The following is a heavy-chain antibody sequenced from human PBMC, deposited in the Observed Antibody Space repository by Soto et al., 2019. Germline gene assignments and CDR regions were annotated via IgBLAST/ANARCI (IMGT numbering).Heavy chain of an antibody. CDR2: IWYDGSNK. D-gene: IGHD2-15*01. CDR3: ARAPLERYCSGGSCYSVRYYYMAV. J-gene: IGHJ6*03. V-gene: IGHV3-33*01. Sequence: GGSLRLSCAASGFTFSSYGMHWVRQAPGKGLEWVAVIWYDGSNKYYADSVKGRFTISRDNSKNTLYLQMNSLRAEDTAVYYCARAPLERYCSGGSCYSVRYYYMAVWGKGTTVTVSS. CDR1: GFTFSSYG.